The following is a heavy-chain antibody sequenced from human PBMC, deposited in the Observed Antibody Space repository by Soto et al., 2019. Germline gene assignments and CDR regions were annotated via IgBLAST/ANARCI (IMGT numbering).Heavy chain of an antibody. V-gene: IGHV4-31*03. D-gene: IGHD6-13*01. CDR3: ARDIAAAGNFDY. CDR1: GGSISSGGYY. J-gene: IGHJ4*02. Sequence: SETLSLTCTVSGGSISSGGYYWSWIRQHPGKGLEWIGYIYYSGSTYYNPSLKSRVTISVDTSKNQFSLKLSSVTAADTAVYYCARDIAAAGNFDYWGQGTLVTVSS. CDR2: IYYSGST.